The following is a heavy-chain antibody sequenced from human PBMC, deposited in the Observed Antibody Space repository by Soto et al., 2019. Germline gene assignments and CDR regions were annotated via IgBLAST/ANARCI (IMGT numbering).Heavy chain of an antibody. J-gene: IGHJ4*02. Sequence: GGSLRLSCAASGYTFSSYGMHWVRQAPGKGLEWVAAISNARSNIYYADSVKGRFTISRDNAKNSLYLHMNSLRAEDTAVYYCARDDSVWGSYRPYWGQGTLVTVSS. D-gene: IGHD3-16*02. CDR2: ISNARSNI. CDR1: GYTFSSYG. V-gene: IGHV3-30*03. CDR3: ARDDSVWGSYRPY.